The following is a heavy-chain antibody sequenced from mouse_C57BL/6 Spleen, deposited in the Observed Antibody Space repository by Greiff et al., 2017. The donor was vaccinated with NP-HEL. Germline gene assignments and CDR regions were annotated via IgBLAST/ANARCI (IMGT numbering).Heavy chain of an antibody. Sequence: VHLVESGPGLVQPSQSLSITCTVSGFSLTSYGVHWVRQSPGKGLEWLGVIWSGGSTDYNAAFISRLSISKDNSKSQVFFKMNSLQADDTAIYYCARDSSLTGPSWFAYWGQGTLVTVSA. CDR2: IWSGGST. V-gene: IGHV2-2*01. CDR3: ARDSSLTGPSWFAY. J-gene: IGHJ3*01. CDR1: GFSLTSYG. D-gene: IGHD4-1*01.